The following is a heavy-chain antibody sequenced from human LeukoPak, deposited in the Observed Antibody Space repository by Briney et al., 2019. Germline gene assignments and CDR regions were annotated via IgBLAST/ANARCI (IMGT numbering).Heavy chain of an antibody. CDR3: ARYSRAHPDYFFDY. D-gene: IGHD3-9*01. Sequence: SETLSLTCTVSGYSISAVSYWGWFRQAPGKGLEWIANIYHTGSAYYNPSLKSRLTVSIDASKNQFSLGLASVTVADTAVYYCARYSRAHPDYFFDYWGQGTLVTVSS. V-gene: IGHV4-38-2*02. CDR1: GYSISAVSY. CDR2: IYHTGSA. J-gene: IGHJ4*02.